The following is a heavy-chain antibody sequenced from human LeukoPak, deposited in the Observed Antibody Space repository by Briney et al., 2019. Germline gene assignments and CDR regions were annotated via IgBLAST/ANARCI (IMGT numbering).Heavy chain of an antibody. Sequence: PGGSLRLSCAASGFTFSSYSMNWVRQAPGKGLEWVSVIYSGGSTYYADSVKGRFTIPRDNSKNTLYLQMNSLRAEDTAVYYCARAGYYYDSSGYYYDYWGQGTLVTVSS. CDR3: ARAGYYYDSSGYYYDY. D-gene: IGHD3-22*01. CDR2: IYSGGST. J-gene: IGHJ4*02. V-gene: IGHV3-66*01. CDR1: GFTFSSYS.